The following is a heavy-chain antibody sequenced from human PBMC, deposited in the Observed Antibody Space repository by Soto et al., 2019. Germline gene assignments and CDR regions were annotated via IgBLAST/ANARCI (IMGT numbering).Heavy chain of an antibody. CDR1: GDSISSSSYY. Sequence: SETLSLTCTVSGDSISSSSYYWGWIRQPPGKGLEWIGSIYYSGSTNYNPSLKSRVTISVDKSKNQFSLKLSSVTAADTAVYYCVRHAQWIIRAYWGQGSLVTVSS. J-gene: IGHJ4*02. CDR2: IYYSGST. D-gene: IGHD5-12*01. V-gene: IGHV4-39*01. CDR3: VRHAQWIIRAY.